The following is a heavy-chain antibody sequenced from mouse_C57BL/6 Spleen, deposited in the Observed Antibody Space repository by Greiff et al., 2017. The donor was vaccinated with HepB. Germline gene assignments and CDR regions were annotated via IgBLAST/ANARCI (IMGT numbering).Heavy chain of an antibody. V-gene: IGHV1-69*01. CDR1: GYTFTSYW. D-gene: IGHD3-3*01. Sequence: QVQLQQSGAELVMPGASVKLSCKASGYTFTSYWMHWVKQRPGQGLEWIGEIDPSDSYTNYNQKFKGKSTLTVDKSSSTAYMQLSSLTSEDSAVYYCARGDWTRAMDYWGQGTSVTVSS. J-gene: IGHJ4*01. CDR3: ARGDWTRAMDY. CDR2: IDPSDSYT.